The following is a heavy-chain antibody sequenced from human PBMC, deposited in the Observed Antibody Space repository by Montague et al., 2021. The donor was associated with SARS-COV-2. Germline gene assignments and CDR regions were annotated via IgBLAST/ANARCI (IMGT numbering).Heavy chain of an antibody. J-gene: IGHJ5*02. CDR1: GFTFSSYA. CDR2: IWYDGSNK. V-gene: IGHV3-33*06. Sequence: SLRLSCAASGFTFSSYAMHWVRQAPGKGLEWVAVIWYDGSNKYYADSVKGRFTISRDNSKNTLYLQMNSLRAEDMAVYYCAKSVEPYGDYVGWFDPWGQGTLVTVSS. CDR3: AKSVEPYGDYVGWFDP. D-gene: IGHD4-17*01.